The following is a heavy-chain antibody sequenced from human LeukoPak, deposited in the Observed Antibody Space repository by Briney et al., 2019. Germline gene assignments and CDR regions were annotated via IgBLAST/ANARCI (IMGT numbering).Heavy chain of an antibody. Sequence: SETLSLTCTVSDGSISSSGYFWGWVRQPPGKGLEWIGYIYYSGSTNYNPSLKSRVTISVDTSKNQFSLKLSSVTAADTAVYYCARDRVGATDYWGQGTLVTVSS. CDR2: IYYSGST. CDR1: DGSISSSGYF. D-gene: IGHD1-26*01. CDR3: ARDRVGATDY. V-gene: IGHV4-61*08. J-gene: IGHJ4*02.